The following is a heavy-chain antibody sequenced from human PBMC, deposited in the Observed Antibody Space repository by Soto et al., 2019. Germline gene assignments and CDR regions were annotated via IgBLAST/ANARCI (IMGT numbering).Heavy chain of an antibody. J-gene: IGHJ5*02. CDR1: GYTFTSFP. Sequence: ASVKVSCKPSGYTFTSFPINWVRQAPGQGLEWMGWISNFNGHTKYAQNFQGRVTMTTDTSTSTVYMKLRSLRSDDTAVYYCARDLRPLATTDSEGWSWFDPWGQGTLVTVSS. CDR3: ARDLRPLATTDSEGWSWFDP. D-gene: IGHD1-26*01. V-gene: IGHV1-18*01. CDR2: ISNFNGHT.